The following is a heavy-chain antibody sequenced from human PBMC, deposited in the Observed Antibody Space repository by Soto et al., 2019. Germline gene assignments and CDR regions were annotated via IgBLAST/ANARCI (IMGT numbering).Heavy chain of an antibody. Sequence: SETLSLTCTVSGGSISSSSYYWGWIRQPPGKGLEWIGSIYYSGSTYYNPSLKSRVTISVDTSKNQFSLKLSSVTAADTAVYYCARQENSSGGYYYYYGMDVWGQGTTVT. D-gene: IGHD6-19*01. CDR1: GGSISSSSYY. CDR3: ARQENSSGGYYYYYGMDV. V-gene: IGHV4-39*01. J-gene: IGHJ6*02. CDR2: IYYSGST.